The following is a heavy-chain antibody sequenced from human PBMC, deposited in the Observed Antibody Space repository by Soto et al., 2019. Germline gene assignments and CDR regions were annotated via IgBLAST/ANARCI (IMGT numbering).Heavy chain of an antibody. CDR2: ISGSGGST. CDR3: AKGLGVVVTRWFDH. Sequence: EVPLLESGGGLVQPGGSLRLSCAASGFTFSSYAMSWVRQAPGKGLEWVSAISGSGGSTYYADSVKGRFTISRDNSKNALYLQMNSLRAEDTAVYYCAKGLGVVVTRWFDHWGQGTLVTVSS. D-gene: IGHD2-21*02. V-gene: IGHV3-23*01. CDR1: GFTFSSYA. J-gene: IGHJ5*02.